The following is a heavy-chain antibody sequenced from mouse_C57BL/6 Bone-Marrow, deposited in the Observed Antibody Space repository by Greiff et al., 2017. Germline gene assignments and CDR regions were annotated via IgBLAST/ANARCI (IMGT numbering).Heavy chain of an antibody. CDR2: IYPGSGST. D-gene: IGHD2-5*01. V-gene: IGHV1-55*01. CDR1: GYTFTSYW. J-gene: IGHJ1*03. CDR3: ARPYYSNYCYFDV. Sequence: QVQLKQPGAELVKPGASVKMSCKASGYTFTSYWITWVKQRPGQGLEWIGDIYPGSGSTNYNEKFKSKATLTVDTSSSTAYMRLSSLTSEDSAVYYLARPYYSNYCYFDVWGTGTTVTVSS.